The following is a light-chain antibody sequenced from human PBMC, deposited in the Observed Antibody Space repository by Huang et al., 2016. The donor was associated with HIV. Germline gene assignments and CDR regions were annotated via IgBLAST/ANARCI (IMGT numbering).Light chain of an antibody. Sequence: EIVLTQSPGTLSLSPGERATLSCRASQSVSSNFLAWYQQKPGQAPRLLSYGASTRATGIPNRFSGSGSGTDFTLTISRLEPEDFAVYYCQQYGGSPATFGQGTKVEIK. J-gene: IGKJ1*01. V-gene: IGKV3-20*01. CDR2: GAS. CDR3: QQYGGSPAT. CDR1: QSVSSNF.